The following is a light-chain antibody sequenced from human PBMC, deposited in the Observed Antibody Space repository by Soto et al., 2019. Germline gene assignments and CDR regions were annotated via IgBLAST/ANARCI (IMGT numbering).Light chain of an antibody. CDR2: VTSDGSQ. CDR3: QTWGTGTGCV. V-gene: IGLV4-69*01. J-gene: IGLJ3*02. CDR1: SGHSSYA. Sequence: QLVLTQSPSASASLGASVKLTCNLSSGHSSYAVTWHKQQPERGPRYLMTVTSDGSQIKGDGIPDRFSGSTSAAERYLTISSLQSEDESDYYCQTWGTGTGCVFGGGTQLTVL.